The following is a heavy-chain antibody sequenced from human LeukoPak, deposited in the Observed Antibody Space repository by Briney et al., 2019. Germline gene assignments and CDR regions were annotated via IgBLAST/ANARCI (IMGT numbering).Heavy chain of an antibody. Sequence: PSETLSLTCTVSGVSISSSNSYWGWIRQPPGKGLEWIGSIYYSGNTYYNASLKSQVSISIDTSKNQFSLRLTSVTAADTAVYYCARASSTSCYYWGQGTLVTVSS. J-gene: IGHJ4*02. CDR3: ARASSTSCYY. CDR2: IYYSGNT. D-gene: IGHD2-2*01. CDR1: GVSISSSNSY. V-gene: IGHV4-39*01.